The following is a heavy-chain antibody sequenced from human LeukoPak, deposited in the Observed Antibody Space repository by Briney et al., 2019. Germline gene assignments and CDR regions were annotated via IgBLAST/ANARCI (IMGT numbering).Heavy chain of an antibody. V-gene: IGHV4-39*07. CDR2: IYSSGST. CDR3: ARRRRGDFDDSIDY. CDR1: GVSISSSSYY. D-gene: IGHD4-17*01. J-gene: IGHJ4*02. Sequence: SGTLSLTCNVSGVSISSSSYYWGWIRQPPGKGLEWIGSIYSSGSTYYNSSLKSRVTISLDTSKNQFSLKLSSVTAADTAVYYCARRRRGDFDDSIDYWGQGTLVTVSS.